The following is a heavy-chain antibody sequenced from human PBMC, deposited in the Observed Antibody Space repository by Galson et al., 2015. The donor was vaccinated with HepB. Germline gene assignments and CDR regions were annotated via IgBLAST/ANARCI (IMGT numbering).Heavy chain of an antibody. D-gene: IGHD2-15*01. V-gene: IGHV1-46*04. J-gene: IGHJ5*02. CDR2: INPSGGST. CDR1: GYTFTIYY. CDR3: ARSAGACSGGSCYGDNWFDP. Sequence: SVKVSCKASGYTFTIYYMHWVRQAPGQGLEWMGIINPSGGSTSYAQKLQGRVTMTRDTSASTVYMELTSLRSEDTAVYYCARSAGACSGGSCYGDNWFDPWGQGTLVTVSS.